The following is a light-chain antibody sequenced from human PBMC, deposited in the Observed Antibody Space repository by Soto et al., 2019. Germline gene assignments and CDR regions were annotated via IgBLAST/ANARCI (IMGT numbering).Light chain of an antibody. J-gene: IGKJ1*01. V-gene: IGKV3-15*01. CDR3: QQYNKWPPWT. CDR1: QSISNN. CDR2: SAF. Sequence: EIVLTQSPATLSLSPGERATLSCRASQSISNNLAWYQQKPGQAPRLVIYSAFTRATGIPARFSGSVSGTEFTLTISSLQSEDFAVYYCQQYNKWPPWTFGQGTKVEIK.